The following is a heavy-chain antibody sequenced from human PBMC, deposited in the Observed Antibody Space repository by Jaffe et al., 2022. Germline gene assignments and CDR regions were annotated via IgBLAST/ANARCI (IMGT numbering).Heavy chain of an antibody. Sequence: EVQLVESGGGLVQPGRSLRLSCTASGFTFGDYAMSWVRQAPGKGLEWVGFIRSKAYGGTTEYAASVKGRFTISRDDSKSIAYLQMNSLKTEDTAVYYCTRASSVRVPAAMLSYYYYMDVWGKGTTVTVSS. D-gene: IGHD2-2*01. CDR1: GFTFGDYA. J-gene: IGHJ6*03. CDR3: TRASSVRVPAAMLSYYYYMDV. V-gene: IGHV3-49*04. CDR2: IRSKAYGGTT.